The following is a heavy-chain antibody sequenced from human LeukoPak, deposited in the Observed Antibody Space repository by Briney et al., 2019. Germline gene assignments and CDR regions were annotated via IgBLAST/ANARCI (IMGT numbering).Heavy chain of an antibody. D-gene: IGHD3-22*01. Sequence: SCKASGGTFSNYGMHWVRQAPGKGLEWVAVISYDGSNKYYADSVKGRFTMSRDNSKNTLYLQMNSLRAEDTAVYYCAKDFSYYDSSGYGYYFDYWGQGTLVTVSS. J-gene: IGHJ4*02. CDR3: AKDFSYYDSSGYGYYFDY. CDR1: GGTFSNYG. V-gene: IGHV3-30*18. CDR2: ISYDGSNK.